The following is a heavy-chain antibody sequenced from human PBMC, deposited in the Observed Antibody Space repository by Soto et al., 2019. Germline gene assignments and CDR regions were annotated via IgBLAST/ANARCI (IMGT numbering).Heavy chain of an antibody. V-gene: IGHV2-5*01. Sequence: QITLKESGPTLVKPTQTLTLTCTFSGFSLSTSGVGVGWIRQPPGKALEWLAHIYWNDGKRYSPSLKSRLTITKDTSKSQVVLTMTTMDPMDTATYYCAHRLADIVASEFYFDFWGQGTLVTVSS. CDR2: IYWNDGK. J-gene: IGHJ4*02. CDR3: AHRLADIVASEFYFDF. D-gene: IGHD5-12*01. CDR1: GFSLSTSGVG.